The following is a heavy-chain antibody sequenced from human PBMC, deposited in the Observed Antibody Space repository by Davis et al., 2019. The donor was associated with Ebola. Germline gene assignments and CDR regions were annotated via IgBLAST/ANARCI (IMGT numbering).Heavy chain of an antibody. Sequence: AASVKVSCKASGYTFTSYAMHWVRQAPGQRLEWMGWINAGNGNTKYSQKFQGRVTITRDTSASTAYMELSSLRSEDTAVYYCARELTYYGSGSYSSWGQGTLVTVSS. CDR1: GYTFTSYA. CDR2: INAGNGNT. CDR3: ARELTYYGSGSYSS. D-gene: IGHD3-10*01. V-gene: IGHV1-3*01. J-gene: IGHJ4*02.